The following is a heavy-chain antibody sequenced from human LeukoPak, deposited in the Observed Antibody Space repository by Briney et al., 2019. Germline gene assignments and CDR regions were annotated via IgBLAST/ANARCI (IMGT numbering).Heavy chain of an antibody. CDR3: AKVDSGYYDHLDF. Sequence: QPGGSLRLSCAASGFVFRSYAMSWVRQAPGKGLEWVSGISSSGGSTYHADSVRGRFTISRDNSKNTQYLQMNSLRVEDTAVYYCAKVDSGYYDHLDFWGQGILVTVSS. CDR2: ISSSGGST. D-gene: IGHD3-22*01. V-gene: IGHV3-23*01. CDR1: GFVFRSYA. J-gene: IGHJ4*02.